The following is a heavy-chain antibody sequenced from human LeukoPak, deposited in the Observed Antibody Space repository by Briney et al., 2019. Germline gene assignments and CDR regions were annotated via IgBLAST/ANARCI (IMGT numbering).Heavy chain of an antibody. V-gene: IGHV4-34*01. CDR1: GGSFSGYY. D-gene: IGHD2-21*02. CDR3: ARVGDTIDY. Sequence: SETLSLTCAVYGGSFSGYYWSWIRQPPGKGLEWIGEINHSGSTNYNPSLKSRVTISVDTSKNQFSLKLSSVTAADTAVYYCARVGDTIDYWGQGTLVTVSS. CDR2: INHSGST. J-gene: IGHJ4*02.